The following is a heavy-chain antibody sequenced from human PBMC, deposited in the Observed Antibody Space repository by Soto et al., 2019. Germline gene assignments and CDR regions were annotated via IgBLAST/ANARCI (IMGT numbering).Heavy chain of an antibody. CDR1: GGSFSGYY. CDR2: INHSGST. V-gene: IGHV4-34*01. D-gene: IGHD2-21*02. Sequence: QVQLQQWGAGLLKPSETLSLTCAVYGGSFSGYYWSWIRQPPGKGLEWIGEINHSGSTNYNPSLKSGVTISVDTSKNQCSLKLSSVTAADTAVYYCARGVAAAVGDEYYYYYGMDVWGQGTTVTVSS. CDR3: ARGVAAAVGDEYYYYYGMDV. J-gene: IGHJ6*02.